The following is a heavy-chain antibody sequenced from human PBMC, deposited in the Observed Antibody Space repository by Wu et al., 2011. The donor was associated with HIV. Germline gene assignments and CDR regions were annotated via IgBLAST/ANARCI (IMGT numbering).Heavy chain of an antibody. CDR3: AREAPYPA. J-gene: IGHJ5*02. CDR1: GYPFTAYY. V-gene: IGHV1-2*02. Sequence: QVQLVQSGAEVRKPGASVKVSCKASGYPFTAYYMHWVRQAPGQGLEWMGWINPNSGGTNYAQKFQGRVTMTRDTSISTAYMELISLISNDTAVYYCAREAPYPAWGQGTLVTVSS. CDR2: INPNSGGT.